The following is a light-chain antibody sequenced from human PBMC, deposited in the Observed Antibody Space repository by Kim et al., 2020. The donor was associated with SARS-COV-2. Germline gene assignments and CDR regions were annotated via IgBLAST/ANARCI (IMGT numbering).Light chain of an antibody. J-gene: IGKJ2*01. V-gene: IGKV3-15*01. CDR2: GAS. CDR1: QSVSTN. CDR3: QQYNNWRS. Sequence: EVVMTQSPATLSVSPGERATISCRASQSVSTNLAWYQQKPGQAPRLLIYGASTRATGIPARFSGSGSGTEFTLTISSLQSEDFAVYYCQQYNNWRSFGQGTKLEI.